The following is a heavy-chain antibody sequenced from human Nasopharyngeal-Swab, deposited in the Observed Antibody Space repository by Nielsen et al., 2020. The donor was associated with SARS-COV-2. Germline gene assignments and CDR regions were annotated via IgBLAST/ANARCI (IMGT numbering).Heavy chain of an antibody. CDR3: ASGKGYYYGSGTFDY. J-gene: IGHJ4*02. Sequence: GGSLRLSCAASGFTFRSYAISWVRQAPGKGLEWVSVISGSDHTTYYADSVKGRFTISRDNSKNTVNLQMNSLRVEDTAIYYCASGKGYYYGSGTFDYWGQGTLVTVSS. CDR1: GFTFRSYA. CDR2: ISGSDHTT. V-gene: IGHV3-23*01. D-gene: IGHD3-10*01.